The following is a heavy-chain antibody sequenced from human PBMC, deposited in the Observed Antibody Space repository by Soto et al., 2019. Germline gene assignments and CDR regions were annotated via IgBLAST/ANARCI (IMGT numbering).Heavy chain of an antibody. Sequence: SESLSLTCTVSGGSISSYYWSWIRQPPGKGLEWIGEINHSGSTNYNPSLKSRVTISVDTSKNQFSLKLSSVTAADTAVYYCARGASYGYYYYYYYMDVWGKGATVTVSS. CDR2: INHSGST. J-gene: IGHJ6*03. CDR1: GGSISSYY. CDR3: ARGASYGYYYYYYYMDV. D-gene: IGHD5-18*01. V-gene: IGHV4-34*01.